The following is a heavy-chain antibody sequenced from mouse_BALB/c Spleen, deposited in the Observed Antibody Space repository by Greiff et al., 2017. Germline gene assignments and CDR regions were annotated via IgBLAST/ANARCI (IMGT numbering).Heavy chain of an antibody. J-gene: IGHJ3*01. Sequence: QVQLQQSGPELVKPGASVKISCKASGYAFSSSWMNWVKQRPGQGLEWIGRIYPGDGDTNYNGKFKGKATLTADKSSSTAYMQLSSLTSVDSAVYFCARGVTWFAYWGQGTLVTVSA. CDR3: ARGVTWFAY. CDR2: IYPGDGDT. D-gene: IGHD2-13*01. CDR1: GYAFSSSW. V-gene: IGHV1-82*01.